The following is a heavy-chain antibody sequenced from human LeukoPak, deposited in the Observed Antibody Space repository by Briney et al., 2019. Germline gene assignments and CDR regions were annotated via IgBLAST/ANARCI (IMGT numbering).Heavy chain of an antibody. CDR2: VYYTGST. V-gene: IGHV4-59*01. Sequence: PSETLSLTCTVSGGSISTYYWTWIRQPPGKGLEWIGIVYYTGSTNYNPSLKSRVTISVDTSKNQFSLHLNSVTAADTAVYYCARAGYSYGTQYSFDYWGQGTLVTVSS. D-gene: IGHD5-18*01. CDR3: ARAGYSYGTQYSFDY. J-gene: IGHJ4*02. CDR1: GGSISTYY.